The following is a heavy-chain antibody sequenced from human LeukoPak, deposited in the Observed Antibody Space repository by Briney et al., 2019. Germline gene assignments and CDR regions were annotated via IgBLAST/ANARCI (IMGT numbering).Heavy chain of an antibody. CDR2: ISGSGSII. V-gene: IGHV3-11*04. D-gene: IGHD2-15*01. J-gene: IGHJ5*02. CDR1: GFTFSDYY. Sequence: GGSLRLSCAASGFTFSDYYMSWMRQAPGKGLEWVSYISGSGSIIYYADSVKGRFTISRDNSKNTLYLQMNSLRAEDTAVYYCARGIDAWGQGTLVTVSS. CDR3: ARGIDA.